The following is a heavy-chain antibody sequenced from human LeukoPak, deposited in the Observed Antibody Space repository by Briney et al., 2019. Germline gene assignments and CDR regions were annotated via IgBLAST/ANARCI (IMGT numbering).Heavy chain of an antibody. CDR3: AKLPGNYYSYMDV. CDR2: IKQDGSEK. D-gene: IGHD3-10*01. J-gene: IGHJ6*03. CDR1: GFTFSSYW. Sequence: GSLRLSCAASGFTFSSYWMSWVRQAPGKGLEWVANIKQDGSEKYYVDSVKGRFTISRDNAKNSLYLQMNSLRAEDTAVYYCAKLPGNYYSYMDVWGKGTTVTVSS. V-gene: IGHV3-7*01.